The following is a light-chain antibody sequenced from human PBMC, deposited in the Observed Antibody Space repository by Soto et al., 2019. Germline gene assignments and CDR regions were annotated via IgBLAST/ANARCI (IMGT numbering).Light chain of an antibody. J-gene: IGLJ1*01. CDR2: DVN. CDR3: CSYTSSSTHV. V-gene: IGLV2-14*03. Sequence: QSALTQPASVSGSPGQSITISCTGASSDVGGYNFVSWYQQHPGKVPKLMIFDVNRRPSGVSDRFSGSKSGNTASLTISGLQAEDEGDYYCCSYTSSSTHVFGSGTKVTVL. CDR1: SSDVGGYNF.